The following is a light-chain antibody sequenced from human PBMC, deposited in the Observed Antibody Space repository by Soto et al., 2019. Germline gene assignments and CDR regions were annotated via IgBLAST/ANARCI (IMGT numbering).Light chain of an antibody. CDR2: GNN. V-gene: IGLV1-40*01. CDR1: ISNIGAGYD. J-gene: IGLJ1*01. CDR3: QSYDSSVTLRV. Sequence: QSVLTQPPSVSGAPGQRVTISCTGSISNIGAGYDVHWYQQLPGTAPKLLIYGNNNRPSGVPDRFSGSKSGTSASLAITGLQADDEADYYCQSYDSSVTLRVFGTGTKLTVL.